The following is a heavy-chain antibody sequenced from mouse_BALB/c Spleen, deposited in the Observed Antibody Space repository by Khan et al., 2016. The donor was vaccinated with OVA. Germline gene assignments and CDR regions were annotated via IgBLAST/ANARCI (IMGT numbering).Heavy chain of an antibody. V-gene: IGHV1-63*01. J-gene: IGHJ3*01. Sequence: QVQLQQSGAELVRPGTSVKISCKASGYGFTNYWLGWIKQRPGHGLEWIGDIYPGSGNTYYNEKFKGKGTLTAEKSSSTAYMQLSGLTSEDSAVYFCARDGGNYGWFTYWGQGTLVTVSA. CDR1: GYGFTNYW. D-gene: IGHD2-1*01. CDR3: ARDGGNYGWFTY. CDR2: IYPGSGNT.